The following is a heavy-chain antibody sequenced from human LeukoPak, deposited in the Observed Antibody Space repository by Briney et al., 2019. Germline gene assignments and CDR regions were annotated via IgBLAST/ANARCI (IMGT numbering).Heavy chain of an antibody. J-gene: IGHJ6*02. D-gene: IGHD2-15*01. CDR2: IYYSGST. CDR3: ASQPYSGSALYYYYGMDV. Sequence: SATLSLTCTVSGGSISSSSYYWGWIRQPPGQGLEWIGSIYYSGSTYYNPSLKSRVTISVDTSKNQFSLKLSSVTAADTAVYYCASQPYSGSALYYYYGMDVWGQGTTVTVSS. CDR1: GGSISSSSYY. V-gene: IGHV4-39*01.